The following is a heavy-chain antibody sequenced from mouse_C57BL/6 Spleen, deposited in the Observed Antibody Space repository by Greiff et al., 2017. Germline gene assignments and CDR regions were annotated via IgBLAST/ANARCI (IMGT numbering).Heavy chain of an antibody. CDR2: INPSNGGT. D-gene: IGHD3-3*01. V-gene: IGHV1-53*01. CDR1: GYTFTSYW. J-gene: IGHJ1*03. CDR3: ARRGTRGYFDV. Sequence: QVQLQQPGTELVKPGTSVKLSCKASGYTFTSYWMHWVKQRPGQGLEWIGNINPSNGGTNYNEKFKSKATLTVDQSSSTAYMQLSSLTSGDSAVYYCARRGTRGYFDVWGTGTTVTVSS.